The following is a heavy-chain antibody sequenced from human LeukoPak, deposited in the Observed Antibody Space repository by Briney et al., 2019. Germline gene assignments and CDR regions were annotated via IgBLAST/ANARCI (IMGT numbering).Heavy chain of an antibody. V-gene: IGHV4-59*01. J-gene: IGHJ6*03. CDR2: IYSSGST. CDR3: ARSSEGRYYYDSSGFSYYYYYMDV. D-gene: IGHD3-22*01. Sequence: PSETLSLTCNVSGGSIRGYYWSWIRQPPGKGLEWIGYIYSSGSTNYNPSLRSRVTISVDTSKNQFSLKLSSVTAADTAVYYCARSSEGRYYYDSSGFSYYYYYMDVWGKGTTVTISS. CDR1: GGSIRGYY.